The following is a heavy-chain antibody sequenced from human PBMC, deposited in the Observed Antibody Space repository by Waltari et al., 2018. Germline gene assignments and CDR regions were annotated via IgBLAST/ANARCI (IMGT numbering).Heavy chain of an antibody. J-gene: IGHJ4*02. D-gene: IGHD3-22*01. CDR2: ISGSGGST. CDR3: AKGLYYYDSSELFDY. V-gene: IGHV3-23*01. CDR1: GFTFSSYA. Sequence: EVQLLESGGGLVQHGGSLRLSCAASGFTFSSYAMSWVRQAPGKGLEWVSAISGSGGSTYYADSVKGRFTISRDNSKNTLYLQMNSLRAEDTAVYYCAKGLYYYDSSELFDYWGQGTLVTVSS.